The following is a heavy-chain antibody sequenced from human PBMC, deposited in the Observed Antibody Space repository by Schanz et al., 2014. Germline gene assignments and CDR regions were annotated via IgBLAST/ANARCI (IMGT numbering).Heavy chain of an antibody. J-gene: IGHJ4*02. CDR1: GGTFSSFG. D-gene: IGHD6-13*01. CDR3: ASSGAGYSSSWDFDY. V-gene: IGHV1-69*02. CDR2: IIPILGIA. Sequence: VQLEQSGAEVKKPGSSVKVSCKASGGTFSSFGISWVRQAPGQGLEWMGRIIPILGIANYAQKFQGRVTITADKSTFTAYMDVSSLRSEDTAVYYCASSGAGYSSSWDFDYWGQGTLVTVSS.